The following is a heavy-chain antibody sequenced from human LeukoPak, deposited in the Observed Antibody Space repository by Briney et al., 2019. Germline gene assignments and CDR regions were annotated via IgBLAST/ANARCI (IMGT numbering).Heavy chain of an antibody. CDR2: IYYSGST. CDR3: ARHEWLRFDY. V-gene: IGHV4-59*08. J-gene: IGHJ4*02. D-gene: IGHD5-12*01. Sequence: PSETLSLTCAVYGGSFSGYYWSWIRQPPGKGLEWIGYIYYSGSTNYNPSLKSRVTISVDTSKNQFSLKLSSVTAADTAVYYCARHEWLRFDYWGQGTLVTVSS. CDR1: GGSFSGYY.